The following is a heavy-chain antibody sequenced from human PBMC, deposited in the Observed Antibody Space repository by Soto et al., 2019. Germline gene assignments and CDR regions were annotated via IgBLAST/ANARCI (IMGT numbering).Heavy chain of an antibody. J-gene: IGHJ2*01. CDR3: ARDLRGSGSYYNPYWYFDL. Sequence: QVQLVQSGAEVKKPGASVKVSCKASGYTFTGYYMHWVRQAPGQGLEWMGWSNPNSGGTNYAQKFQGRVTMTRDTSISTAYMELSRLRSDETAVYYCARDLRGSGSYYNPYWYFDLWGRGTLVTVSS. CDR2: SNPNSGGT. CDR1: GYTFTGYY. V-gene: IGHV1-2*02. D-gene: IGHD3-10*01.